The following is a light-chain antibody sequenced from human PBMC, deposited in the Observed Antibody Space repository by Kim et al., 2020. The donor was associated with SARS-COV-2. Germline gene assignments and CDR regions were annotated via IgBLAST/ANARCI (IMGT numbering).Light chain of an antibody. V-gene: IGKV3-11*01. CDR3: QHRSNWPLT. Sequence: PGERATLSCRASQSVSSYLAWYQQKPGQAPRLLIYDASNRATSIPARFSGSGSGTDFTLTISSLEPEDFAVYYCQHRSNWPLTFGGGTKVDIK. CDR2: DAS. CDR1: QSVSSY. J-gene: IGKJ4*01.